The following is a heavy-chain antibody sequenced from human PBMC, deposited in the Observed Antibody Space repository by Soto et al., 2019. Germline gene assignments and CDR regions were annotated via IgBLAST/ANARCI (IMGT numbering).Heavy chain of an antibody. V-gene: IGHV3-23*01. CDR1: GFTFSSYA. CDR2: ISGSGGST. Sequence: GGSLRLSCAASGFTFSSYAMSWVRQAPGKGLEWVSAISGSGGSTYYADSVKGRFTISRDNSKNTLYLQMNSLRAEDTAVYYCAKGPYCSSTSCYQNWFDPWGQGTLVTVSS. CDR3: AKGPYCSSTSCYQNWFDP. D-gene: IGHD2-2*01. J-gene: IGHJ5*02.